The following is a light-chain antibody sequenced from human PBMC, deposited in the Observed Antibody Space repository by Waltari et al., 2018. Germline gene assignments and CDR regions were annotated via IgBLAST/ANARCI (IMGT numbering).Light chain of an antibody. CDR3: QQYAITPWT. CDR1: QSDLYSRNKTNY. CDR2: WAC. V-gene: IGKV4-1*01. Sequence: DIVMTQSPESLPLSLGERASINCKSSQSDLYSRNKTNYLVGYKQKPGQPTKVLIYWACTREAGVPDRVSGSGSGTDFTLTISSLQAEDVAVYYCQQYAITPWTFGQGTKVEIK. J-gene: IGKJ1*01.